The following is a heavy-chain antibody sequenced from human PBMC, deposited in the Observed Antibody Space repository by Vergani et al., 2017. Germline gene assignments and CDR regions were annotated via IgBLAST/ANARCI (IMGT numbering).Heavy chain of an antibody. CDR3: ARTENYGAGSYYNALLYMDV. CDR2: INPNSGGT. J-gene: IGHJ6*03. D-gene: IGHD3-10*01. CDR1: GYTFTSYG. Sequence: QVQLVQSGAEVKKPGASVKVSCKASGYTFTSYGISWVRQAPGQGLEWMGWINPNSGGTNYAQKFQGRVTMTRDTSISTAYMELSRLRSDDTAVYYCARTENYGAGSYYNALLYMDVWGK. V-gene: IGHV1-2*02.